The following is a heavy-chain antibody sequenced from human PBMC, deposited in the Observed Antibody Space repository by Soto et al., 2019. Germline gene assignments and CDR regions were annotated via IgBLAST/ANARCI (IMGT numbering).Heavy chain of an antibody. D-gene: IGHD6-6*01. V-gene: IGHV1-46*01. CDR2: INPSGGST. J-gene: IGHJ4*02. CDR3: AKRGEYSSSSAPRGDFDY. Sequence: ASVKVSCKASGYTFTSYYMHWVRQAPGQGLEWMGIINPSGGSTSYAQKFQGRVTMTRDTSTSTVYMELSSLRAEDTAVYYCAKRGEYSSSSAPRGDFDYWGQGTLVTVSS. CDR1: GYTFTSYY.